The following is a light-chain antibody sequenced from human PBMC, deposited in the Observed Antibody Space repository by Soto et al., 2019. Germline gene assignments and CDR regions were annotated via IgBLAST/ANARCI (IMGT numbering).Light chain of an antibody. CDR2: AAS. J-gene: IGKJ5*01. V-gene: IGKV1-6*01. CDR1: QGIRND. Sequence: AIQMTQSPSSLSASVGDRVTISCRASQGIRNDLAWYQQKPGRAPKLLIFAASNLQSGVPSRFSGSGSGTDFTLTISRLQPEDFATSYCQLRSSRRLTFGQGTRLEIK. CDR3: QLRSSRRLT.